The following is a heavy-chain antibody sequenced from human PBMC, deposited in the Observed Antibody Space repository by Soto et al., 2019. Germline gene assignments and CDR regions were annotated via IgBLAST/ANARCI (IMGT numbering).Heavy chain of an antibody. V-gene: IGHV4-59*01. CDR3: ARVDSSGYYRRPEYFQH. Sequence: SETLSLTCTVSGGSISSYYWSWIRQPPGKGLEWIGYIYYSGSTNYNPSLKSRVTISVDTSKNQFSLKLSSVTAADTAVYYCARVDSSGYYRRPEYFQHWGQGPLVTAAS. CDR1: GGSISSYY. J-gene: IGHJ1*01. CDR2: IYYSGST. D-gene: IGHD3-22*01.